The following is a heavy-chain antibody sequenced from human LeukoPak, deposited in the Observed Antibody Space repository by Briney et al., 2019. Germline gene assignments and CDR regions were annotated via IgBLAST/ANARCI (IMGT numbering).Heavy chain of an antibody. CDR1: GFTFSNYA. J-gene: IGHJ4*02. CDR3: ATDRNSGKYYDY. CDR2: IWYDGSNQ. Sequence: PGGSLRLSCAASGFTFSNYALGWVRQAPGKGLEWVAVIWYDGSNQYYLDSVKGRFTVSRDNAKNTLYLQMNSLRAEDTAVYYCATDRNSGKYYDYWGQGTLVTVSS. D-gene: IGHD1-26*01. V-gene: IGHV3-33*08.